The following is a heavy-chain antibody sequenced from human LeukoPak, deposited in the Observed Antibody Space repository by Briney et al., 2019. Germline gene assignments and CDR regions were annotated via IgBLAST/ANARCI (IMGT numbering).Heavy chain of an antibody. CDR1: GFTFSSYV. CDR3: ARDGPSFYDFWSGYYRASNWFDP. J-gene: IGHJ5*02. D-gene: IGHD3-3*01. Sequence: GGSLRLSCAASGFTFSSYVMSWVRQAPGKGLEWVSAISGSGGSTYYADSVKGRFTISRDNSKNTLYLQMNSLRAEDTAVYYCARDGPSFYDFWSGYYRASNWFDPWGQGTLVTVSS. V-gene: IGHV3-23*01. CDR2: ISGSGGST.